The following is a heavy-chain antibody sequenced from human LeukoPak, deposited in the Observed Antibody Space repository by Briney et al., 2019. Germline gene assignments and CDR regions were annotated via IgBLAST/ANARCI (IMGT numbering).Heavy chain of an antibody. CDR2: IYPGDSET. Sequence: GESLKISCKGSGYSFTSHWIGWVRQMPGKGLEWMGIIYPGDSETRYSPSFQGQVTISANKSISTAYLQWSSLKASDTAMYYCARRYYYDSSGYYLAHDAFDIWGQGTMVTVSS. CDR1: GYSFTSHW. D-gene: IGHD3-22*01. J-gene: IGHJ3*02. V-gene: IGHV5-51*01. CDR3: ARRYYYDSSGYYLAHDAFDI.